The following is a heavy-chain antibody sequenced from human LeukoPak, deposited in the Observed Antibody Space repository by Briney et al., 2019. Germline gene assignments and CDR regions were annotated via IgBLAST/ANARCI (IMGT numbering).Heavy chain of an antibody. V-gene: IGHV3-23*01. CDR3: ARGGWKQKTYYFDY. Sequence: GGSLRLSCAASGFTFSSYAMSWVRQAPGKGLEWVSAISGSGGSTYYADSVKGRFTISRDNSKNTLYLQMNSLRAEDTAVHYCARGGWKQKTYYFDYWGQGTLVTVSS. CDR1: GFTFSSYA. D-gene: IGHD1-1*01. J-gene: IGHJ4*02. CDR2: ISGSGGST.